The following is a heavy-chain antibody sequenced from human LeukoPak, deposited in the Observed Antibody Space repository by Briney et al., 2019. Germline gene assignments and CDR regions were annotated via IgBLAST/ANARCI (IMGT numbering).Heavy chain of an antibody. CDR2: INPNNGDT. Sequence: ASVKVSCKASGYTFTGYYIHWVRQAPGQGLEWMGRINPNNGDTNYAQKLQGRVTMTTDTSTSTAYMELRSLRSDDTAVYYCARGRGSIRGADDYWGQGTLVTVSS. V-gene: IGHV1-18*04. CDR1: GYTFTGYY. J-gene: IGHJ4*02. CDR3: ARGRGSIRGADDY. D-gene: IGHD3-10*01.